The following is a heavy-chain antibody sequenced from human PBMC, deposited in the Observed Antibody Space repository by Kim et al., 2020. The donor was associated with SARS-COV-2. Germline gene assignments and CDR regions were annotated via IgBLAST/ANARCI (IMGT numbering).Heavy chain of an antibody. D-gene: IGHD3-3*01. CDR1: GGSVSSGSYY. V-gene: IGHV4-61*01. J-gene: IGHJ6*03. Sequence: SETLSLTCTVSGGSVSSGSYYWSWIRQPPGKGLEWIGYIYYSGSTNYNPSLKSRVTISVDTSKNQFSLKLSSVTAADTAVYYCARDRSTYDFWSDNYYYYYMDAWGKGTTVTVSS. CDR3: ARDRSTYDFWSDNYYYYYMDA. CDR2: IYYSGST.